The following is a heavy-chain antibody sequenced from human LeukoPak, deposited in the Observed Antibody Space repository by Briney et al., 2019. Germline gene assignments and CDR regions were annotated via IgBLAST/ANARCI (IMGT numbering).Heavy chain of an antibody. D-gene: IGHD3-3*01. J-gene: IGHJ3*02. V-gene: IGHV4-59*11. Sequence: PSETLSLTCTVSGGSISSHYWSWIRQPPGKGLEWIGYIYYSGSTNYNPSLKSRVTISVDTSKNQFSLKLSSVTAVDTAVYYCARARGRITIFGVVSDAFDIWGQGTMVTVSS. CDR2: IYYSGST. CDR1: GGSISSHY. CDR3: ARARGRITIFGVVSDAFDI.